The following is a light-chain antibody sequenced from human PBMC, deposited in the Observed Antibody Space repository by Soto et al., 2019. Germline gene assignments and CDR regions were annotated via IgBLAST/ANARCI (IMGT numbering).Light chain of an antibody. V-gene: IGLV2-14*01. J-gene: IGLJ7*01. CDR1: SSDIGGYNY. CDR3: SSYSSSSTLVV. CDR2: DVS. Sequence: QSALTQPASVSGSPGQSITIPCTGTSSDIGGYNYVSWYQQFPGKAPKLMIYDVSNRPSGVSIRFSASKSGNTASLTISGLQAEDEATYYCSSYSSSSTLVVFGGGTQLTVL.